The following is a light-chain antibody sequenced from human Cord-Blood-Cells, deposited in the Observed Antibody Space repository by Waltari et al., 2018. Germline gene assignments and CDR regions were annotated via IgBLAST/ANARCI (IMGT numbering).Light chain of an antibody. CDR1: TMEVGGSTY. CDR2: EVS. V-gene: IGLV2-14*01. J-gene: IGLJ1*01. CDR3: SSYTSSSTNYV. Sequence: QSPLPHPAPVPGFPGQPITIPSPGTTMEVGGSTYSPGYQQHPGKAPKLMIYEVSNRPSGVSNRFSGSKSGNTASLTISGLQAEDEADYYCSSYTSSSTNYVFGTGTKVTVL.